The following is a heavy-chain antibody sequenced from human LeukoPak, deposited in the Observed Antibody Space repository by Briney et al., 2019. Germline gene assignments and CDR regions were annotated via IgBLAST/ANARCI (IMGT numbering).Heavy chain of an antibody. D-gene: IGHD3-22*01. CDR1: GGSISSYY. Sequence: ASETLSLTCTVSGGSISSYYWSWIRQPPGKGLEWIGYIYYSGSTNYNPSLKSRVTISVDTSKNQFSLKLSSVTAADTAVYYCARGYYYASSGYYYAFDYWGQGTLVTVSS. CDR2: IYYSGST. V-gene: IGHV4-59*01. CDR3: ARGYYYASSGYYYAFDY. J-gene: IGHJ4*02.